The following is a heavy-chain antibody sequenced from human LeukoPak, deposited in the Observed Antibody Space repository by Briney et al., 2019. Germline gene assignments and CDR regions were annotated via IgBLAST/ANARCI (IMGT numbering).Heavy chain of an antibody. CDR3: ARDMVRGVLPYYYYYGMDV. J-gene: IGHJ6*02. CDR1: GFTFSSYS. CDR2: ISSSSSTI. Sequence: GGSLRLSCAASGFTFSSYSMNWVRQAPGKGLEWVSYISSSSSTIYHADSVKGRFTISRDNAKNSLYLQMNSLRAEDTAVYYCARDMVRGVLPYYYYYGMDVWGQGTTVTVSS. D-gene: IGHD3-10*01. V-gene: IGHV3-48*01.